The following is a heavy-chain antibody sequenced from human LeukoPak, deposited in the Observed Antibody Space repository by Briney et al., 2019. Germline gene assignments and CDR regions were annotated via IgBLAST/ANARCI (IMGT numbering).Heavy chain of an antibody. CDR2: IWYDGSNK. D-gene: IGHD6-19*01. V-gene: IGHV3-33*01. CDR3: ARDLWSGGWGGVYYYDGMDV. CDR1: GFTFSRYG. Sequence: GGPLRLSCAASGFTFSRYGMHWVRQAPGKGLEWVAVIWYDGSNKYYADSVKGRFTISRANSKNTLYLQMSSLRAEDTAVYYCARDLWSGGWGGVYYYDGMDVWGKGTTVTVSS. J-gene: IGHJ6*04.